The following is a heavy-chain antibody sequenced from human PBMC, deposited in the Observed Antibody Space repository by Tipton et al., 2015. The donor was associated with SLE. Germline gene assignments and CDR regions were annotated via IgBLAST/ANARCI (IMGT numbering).Heavy chain of an antibody. CDR2: IYYSGST. J-gene: IGHJ4*02. V-gene: IGHV4-28*03. D-gene: IGHD3-10*01. Sequence: TLSLTCAVSGYSISSGYYWGWIRQPPGKGLEWIGYIYYSGSTNYNPSLKSRVSISVDTSKNQFSLKLSPVTAADTAVYYCARETPVYYYGSGSLHWGQGTLVTVSS. CDR1: GYSISSGYY. CDR3: ARETPVYYYGSGSLH.